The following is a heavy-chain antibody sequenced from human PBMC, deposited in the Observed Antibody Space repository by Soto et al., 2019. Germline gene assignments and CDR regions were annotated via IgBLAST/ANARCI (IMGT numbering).Heavy chain of an antibody. Sequence: ASVKVSCKASGYTFTSYGISWVRQAPGQGLEWMGWISAYNGNTNYAQKLQGRVTMTTDTSTSTAYMELRSLRSDDTAVYYCARDLLPAAPYYFDYWGQGTLVTVSS. J-gene: IGHJ4*02. CDR3: ARDLLPAAPYYFDY. D-gene: IGHD2-2*01. CDR1: GYTFTSYG. V-gene: IGHV1-18*01. CDR2: ISAYNGNT.